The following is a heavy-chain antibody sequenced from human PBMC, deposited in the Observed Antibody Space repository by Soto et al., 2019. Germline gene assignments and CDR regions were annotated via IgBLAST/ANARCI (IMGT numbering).Heavy chain of an antibody. CDR3: ARQTPELTATHDY. D-gene: IGHD2-15*01. Sequence: LSLTCTVSGGSISSSSYYWGWIRQPPGKGLEWIGSIYYSGSTYYNPSLKSRVTISVDTSKNQFSLKLSSVTAADTAVYYCARQTPELTATHDYWGQGTLVTVSS. CDR2: IYYSGST. CDR1: GGSISSSSYY. V-gene: IGHV4-39*01. J-gene: IGHJ4*02.